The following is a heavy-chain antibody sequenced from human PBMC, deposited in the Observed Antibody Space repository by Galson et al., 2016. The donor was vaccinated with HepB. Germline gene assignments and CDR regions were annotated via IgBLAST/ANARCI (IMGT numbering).Heavy chain of an antibody. CDR1: GYTFRNYV. Sequence: SVKVSCKASGYTFRNYVISWVRQAPGQGLEWMGGIIPMFGTPYHAHNSWGRVTINADESTSTGYMALSSLRSEDTAVYYCARSAPSGLNHHYYYGMDVWGQGTTVTVSS. V-gene: IGHV1-69*13. D-gene: IGHD6-13*01. CDR2: IIPMFGTP. CDR3: ARSAPSGLNHHYYYGMDV. J-gene: IGHJ6*02.